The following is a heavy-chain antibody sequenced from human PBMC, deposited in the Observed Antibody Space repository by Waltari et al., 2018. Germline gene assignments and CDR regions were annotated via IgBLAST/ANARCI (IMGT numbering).Heavy chain of an antibody. CDR3: ARAPAMVRRAFDS. D-gene: IGHD3-10*01. CDR2: INHSGNT. CDR1: GASFNDYF. J-gene: IGHJ4*02. V-gene: IGHV4-34*01. Sequence: QVQFQQLGATLYKPSVTLSLTCTAHGASFNDYFWVWIRQAPGKGLERFGEINHSGNTNYKTSLKSRATISVDTSKSQFTLSLRSVTAADTAVYYCARAPAMVRRAFDSWGQGALVTVSS.